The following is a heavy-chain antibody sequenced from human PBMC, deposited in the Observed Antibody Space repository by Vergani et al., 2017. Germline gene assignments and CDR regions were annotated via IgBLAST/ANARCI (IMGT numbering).Heavy chain of an antibody. Sequence: QVQLVESGGGVVQPGRSLRLSCAASGFTFSSYGMHWVRQAPGKGLEWVAVISYDGSNKYYADSVKGRFTISRDNSKNTLYLQMNSLRAEDTAVYYCAKCPQIYYYYGMDVWGQGTTVTVSS. CDR3: AKCPQIYYYYGMDV. CDR2: ISYDGSNK. CDR1: GFTFSSYG. V-gene: IGHV3-30*18. J-gene: IGHJ6*02.